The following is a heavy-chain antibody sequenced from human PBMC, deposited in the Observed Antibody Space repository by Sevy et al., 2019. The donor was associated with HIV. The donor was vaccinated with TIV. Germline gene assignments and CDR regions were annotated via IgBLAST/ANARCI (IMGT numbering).Heavy chain of an antibody. CDR2: ISWTSGSI. CDR3: AKDGSSGWYPTYYFDY. CDR1: GFTFDDYA. D-gene: IGHD6-19*01. Sequence: GGSLRLSCAASGFTFDDYAMHWVRQAPGKGLEWVSGISWTSGSIGYADSVKGRFTISRENAKNCLYLQMHSLRAEDTALYYCAKDGSSGWYPTYYFDYWGQGTLVTVSS. V-gene: IGHV3-9*01. J-gene: IGHJ4*02.